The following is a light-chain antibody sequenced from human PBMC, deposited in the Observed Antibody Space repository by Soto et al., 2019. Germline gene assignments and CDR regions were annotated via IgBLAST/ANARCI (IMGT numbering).Light chain of an antibody. V-gene: IGKV3-20*01. J-gene: IGKJ2*01. CDR1: QSVSSSN. CDR2: GAS. CDR3: QQYDNAPYT. Sequence: VLTQSPGTLSLYPGERATLSCRASQSVSSSNLAWYQKKPGQAPRVLIYGASTRATGIPDRFSGSGSGTDFILTISRLGPEYFAVYYCQQYDNAPYTFGQGTNLEIK.